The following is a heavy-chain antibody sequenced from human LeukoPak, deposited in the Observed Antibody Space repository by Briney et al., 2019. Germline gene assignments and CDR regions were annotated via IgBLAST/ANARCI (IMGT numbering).Heavy chain of an antibody. V-gene: IGHV3-74*01. CDR2: ISSGGSNT. CDR1: GFTFSTYW. Sequence: GGSLRLSCEASGFTFSTYWMHWVRQAPGKGLVWVSRISSGGSNTNYADSVRGRFTISRDNAKKTLYLQMNSLRGDDAAVYYCARDRNYGSGSSGMDVWGKGTTVTVSS. CDR3: ARDRNYGSGSSGMDV. D-gene: IGHD3-10*01. J-gene: IGHJ6*04.